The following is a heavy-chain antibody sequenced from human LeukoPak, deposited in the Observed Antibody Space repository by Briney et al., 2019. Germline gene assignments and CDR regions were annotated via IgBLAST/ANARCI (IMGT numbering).Heavy chain of an antibody. CDR2: IKSKTDGGTT. V-gene: IGHV3-15*01. CDR3: ATDGDYDILTGPVYFDY. CDR1: GFTFSNAW. Sequence: GGSLRLSCAASGFTFSNAWMSWVRQAPGKGLEWVGRIKSKTDGGTTDYAAPVKGRFTISRDDSKNTLYLQMNSLKTEDTAVYYCATDGDYDILTGPVYFDYWGQGTLVTVSS. D-gene: IGHD3-9*01. J-gene: IGHJ4*02.